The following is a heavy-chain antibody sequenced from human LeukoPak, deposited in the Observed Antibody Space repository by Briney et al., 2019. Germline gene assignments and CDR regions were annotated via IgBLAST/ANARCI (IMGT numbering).Heavy chain of an antibody. CDR3: ARGGSSWFDY. Sequence: ASVKVSCTASGYTFTSYDINWGRQATGQGLEWMGWMNPNSGNTGYAQKFQGRVTMTRNTSISTAYMELSSLRSEDAAVYYCARGGSSWFDYWGQGTLVTVSS. J-gene: IGHJ4*02. CDR2: MNPNSGNT. V-gene: IGHV1-8*01. CDR1: GYTFTSYD. D-gene: IGHD6-13*01.